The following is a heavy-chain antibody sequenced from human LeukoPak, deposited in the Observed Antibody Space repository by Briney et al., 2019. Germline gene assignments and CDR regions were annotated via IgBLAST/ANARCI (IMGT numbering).Heavy chain of an antibody. D-gene: IGHD3-10*01. J-gene: IGHJ6*04. CDR2: INHSGST. V-gene: IGHV4-34*01. Sequence: SETLSLTCAVYGGSFSGYYWSWIRQPPGKGLEWIGEINHSGSTNYNPSLKSRVTILVDTSKNQFSLKLSSVTAADTAVYYCARGSTYYYGSGSYSGNYYYGMDVWGKGTTVTVSS. CDR3: ARGSTYYYGSGSYSGNYYYGMDV. CDR1: GGSFSGYY.